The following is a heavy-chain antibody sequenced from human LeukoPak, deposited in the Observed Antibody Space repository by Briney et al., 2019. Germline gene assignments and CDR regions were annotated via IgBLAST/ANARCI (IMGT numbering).Heavy chain of an antibody. J-gene: IGHJ4*02. Sequence: ASVKVSCKASGYTFTGYYMHWVRQAPGQGLEWMGYIYPNSGTTKYAQKFQGRVTMTRDTSISAAYMELSGLRSDDTAVYYCGTLLSNGPFDYWGQGSLVTVSS. CDR2: IYPNSGTT. CDR3: GTLLSNGPFDY. V-gene: IGHV1-2*02. CDR1: GYTFTGYY.